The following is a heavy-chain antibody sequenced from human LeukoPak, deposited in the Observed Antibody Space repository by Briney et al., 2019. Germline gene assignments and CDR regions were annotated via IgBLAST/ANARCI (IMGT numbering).Heavy chain of an antibody. V-gene: IGHV3-30*18. CDR3: AKTSSGWSLGF. CDR2: ISYDGSNK. Sequence: GGSLRLSCAASGFTFSSYGMHWVRQAPGKGLEWVAVISYDGSNKYYADSVKGRFTISRDNSKNTLYLQMNSLRAGDTAVYYCAKTSSGWSLGFWGQGTLVTVSS. D-gene: IGHD6-19*01. CDR1: GFTFSSYG. J-gene: IGHJ4*02.